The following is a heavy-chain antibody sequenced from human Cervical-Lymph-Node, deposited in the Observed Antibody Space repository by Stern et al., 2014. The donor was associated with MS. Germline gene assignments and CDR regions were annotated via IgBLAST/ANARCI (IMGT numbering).Heavy chain of an antibody. J-gene: IGHJ4*02. CDR2: ISGSGNTV. V-gene: IGHV3-48*02. D-gene: IGHD6-19*01. CDR3: VRGDSSGWYLGKLDY. Sequence: EVPLVESGGGLVQPGGSLRLSCTASGFTFSSFTMNWVRQAPVTGLEWDSYISGSGNTVYYTDSVKGRFSITRDNAKNSLYLQMNSLRDEDTAVYYCVRGDSSGWYLGKLDYWGQGALVTVSS. CDR1: GFTFSSFT.